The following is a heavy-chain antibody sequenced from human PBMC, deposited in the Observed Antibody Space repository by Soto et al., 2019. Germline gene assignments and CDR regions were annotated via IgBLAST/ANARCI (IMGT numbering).Heavy chain of an antibody. CDR2: IIPVLNIA. J-gene: IGHJ4*02. Sequence: QVQLVQSGAEKKRPGSSVKVSCEASGGTFPNSTFNWVRQAPGQGLEWMGRIIPVLNIANYAQNFHGRITITADKSTSTAYLELTSLRSDDTAIYFCARAPTASSPFVYWGQGSLVTVSS. D-gene: IGHD1-26*01. V-gene: IGHV1-69*02. CDR3: ARAPTASSPFVY. CDR1: GGTFPNST.